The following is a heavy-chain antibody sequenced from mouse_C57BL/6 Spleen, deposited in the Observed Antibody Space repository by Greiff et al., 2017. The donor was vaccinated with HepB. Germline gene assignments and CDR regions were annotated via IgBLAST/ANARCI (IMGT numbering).Heavy chain of an antibody. Sequence: QVQLQQSGAELARPGASVKLSCKASGYTFTSYGISWVKQRTGQGLEWIGEIYPRSGNTYYNEKFKGKATLTADKSSSTAYMELRSLTSEDSAVYFCARDYSNYEGFAYWGQGTLVTVSA. CDR3: ARDYSNYEGFAY. J-gene: IGHJ3*01. D-gene: IGHD2-5*01. V-gene: IGHV1-81*01. CDR1: GYTFTSYG. CDR2: IYPRSGNT.